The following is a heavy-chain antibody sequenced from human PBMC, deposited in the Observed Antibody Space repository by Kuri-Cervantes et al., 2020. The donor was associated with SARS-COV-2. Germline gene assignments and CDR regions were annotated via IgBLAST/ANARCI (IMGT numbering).Heavy chain of an antibody. V-gene: IGHV4-4*07. CDR2: IYTSGST. D-gene: IGHD3-10*01. CDR3: ARDGVLLWFGELDV. CDR1: GGSFSGYY. J-gene: IGHJ6*04. Sequence: SETLSLTCAVYGGSFSGYYWSWIRQPAGKGLEWIGRIYTSGSTNYNPSLKSRVTMSVDTSKNQFSLKLSSVTAADTAVYYCARDGVLLWFGELDVWGKGTTVTVSS.